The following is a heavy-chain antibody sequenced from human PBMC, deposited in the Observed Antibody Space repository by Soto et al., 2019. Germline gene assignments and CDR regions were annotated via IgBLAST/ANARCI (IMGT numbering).Heavy chain of an antibody. CDR1: GYTFTSYD. CDR3: ARRAETNGWNGFGADKYYFDF. Sequence: ASVKGSCKASGYTFTSYDIYWVRQATGQGLEWMGWMNPNTGNSGYAQKFQGRVTMTSDTSISTAHMELSSLRSEDTAVYYCARRAETNGWNGFGADKYYFDFWGQGTLVTSPQ. V-gene: IGHV1-8*01. CDR2: MNPNTGNS. J-gene: IGHJ4*02. D-gene: IGHD1-1*01.